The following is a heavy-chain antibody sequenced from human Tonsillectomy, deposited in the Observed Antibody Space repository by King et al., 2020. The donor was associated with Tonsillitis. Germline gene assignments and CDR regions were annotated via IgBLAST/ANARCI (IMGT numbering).Heavy chain of an antibody. CDR2: IICDGGTP. D-gene: IGHD2-8*01. V-gene: IGHV3-74*01. CDR1: GFTFSSYW. J-gene: IGHJ5*01. CDR3: ARGRVYSDS. Sequence: VQLVESGGNLVQPGGSLRLSCAASGFTFSSYWIHCVRQAPGKGLVWVSCIICDGGTPRYADSGKGRFTISRDNAKNTLYLQMNSLRVEDTAVYYCARGRVYSDSWGQGTLVTVSP.